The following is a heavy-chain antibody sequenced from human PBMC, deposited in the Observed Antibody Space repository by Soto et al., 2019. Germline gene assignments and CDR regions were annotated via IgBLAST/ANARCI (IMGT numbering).Heavy chain of an antibody. J-gene: IGHJ4*02. V-gene: IGHV3-23*01. D-gene: IGHD4-17*01. Sequence: EVQLLESGGGLVQPGGSLRLSCEASGFSFSNYALSWVRQSPGKGLEWVSTFSAGGRAYYADSVKGRFTIAKATSKNTLHLQASSLRAEDTAVYYCAKESLQEHYGDTLFDYWGQGTRVTVSS. CDR2: FSAGGRA. CDR1: GFSFSNYA. CDR3: AKESLQEHYGDTLFDY.